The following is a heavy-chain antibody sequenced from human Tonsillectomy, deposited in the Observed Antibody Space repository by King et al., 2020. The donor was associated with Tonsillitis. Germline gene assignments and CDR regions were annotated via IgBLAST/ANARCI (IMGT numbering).Heavy chain of an antibody. CDR2: ITXXXXYI. Sequence: QLVQSGGGLVKPGGSLRLSCAASGFNXSGYTMNWVRQAPGKGLEWVSXITXXXXYIXYXDSXKGRFTISRDNAKNSLFLQMNSLKAEDTAGYFCARXGXXXLXXVVXXXXGXDVXXXXTTV. J-gene: IGHJ6*01. CDR1: GFNXSGYT. D-gene: IGHD3-22*01. V-gene: IGHV3-21*01. CDR3: ARXGXXXLXXVVXXXXGXDV.